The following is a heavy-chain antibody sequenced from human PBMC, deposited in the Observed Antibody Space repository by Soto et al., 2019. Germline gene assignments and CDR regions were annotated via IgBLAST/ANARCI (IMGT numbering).Heavy chain of an antibody. V-gene: IGHV3-15*01. D-gene: IGHD6-19*01. J-gene: IGHJ4*02. CDR1: GFTFSNAW. CDR3: TTAGYSSGWYRDY. Sequence: GGSLRLSCAASGFTFSNAWMSWVRQAPGKGLEWVGRIKSKTDGGTTDYAAPVKGRFTISRDDSKNTLYLQMNSLKTEDTAVYYCTTAGYSSGWYRDYWGQGTLVTVSS. CDR2: IKSKTDGGTT.